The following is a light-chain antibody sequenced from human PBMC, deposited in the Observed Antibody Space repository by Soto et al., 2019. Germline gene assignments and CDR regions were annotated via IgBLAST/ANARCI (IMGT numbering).Light chain of an antibody. CDR2: SAS. V-gene: IGKV1-6*01. J-gene: IGKJ4*01. CDR3: LQDDAYPLT. CDR1: QDIRHD. Sequence: AIQMTQSPSSLSASVGDRVTITCRASQDIRHDLGWYQQKPGKAPKLLIYSASTLHSGVPSRFSGTGSGTDFTLTISSLQPEDFSTYYYLQDDAYPLTFGGGTKVEIK.